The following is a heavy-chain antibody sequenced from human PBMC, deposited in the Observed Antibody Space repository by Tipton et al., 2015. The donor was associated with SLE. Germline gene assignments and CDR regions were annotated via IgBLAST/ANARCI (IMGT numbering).Heavy chain of an antibody. CDR3: ARAEGYYDSSYDY. V-gene: IGHV4-61*02. CDR1: GGSISNGGYY. Sequence: TLSLTCTVSGGSISNGGYYWSWIRQPAGKGLEWIGRIFMNGNTKYNPSLKSRVTMSIDTSRNQFSLKLTSVTAADTAVYYCARAEGYYDSSYDYWGQGTLVTVSS. J-gene: IGHJ4*02. D-gene: IGHD3-22*01. CDR2: IFMNGNT.